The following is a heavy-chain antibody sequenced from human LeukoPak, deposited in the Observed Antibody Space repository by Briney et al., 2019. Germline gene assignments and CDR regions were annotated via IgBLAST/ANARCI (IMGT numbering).Heavy chain of an antibody. CDR3: ARDGSTSYYYYMDV. V-gene: IGHV1-18*01. Sequence: ASVKVSCKASGYTFTSYGISWVRQAPGQGLEWMGWISAYNGNTNYAQKFQGRVTMTRDTSISTAYMELSRLRSDDTAVYYCARDGSTSYYYYMDVWGKGTTVTVSS. CDR1: GYTFTSYG. D-gene: IGHD5/OR15-5a*01. J-gene: IGHJ6*03. CDR2: ISAYNGNT.